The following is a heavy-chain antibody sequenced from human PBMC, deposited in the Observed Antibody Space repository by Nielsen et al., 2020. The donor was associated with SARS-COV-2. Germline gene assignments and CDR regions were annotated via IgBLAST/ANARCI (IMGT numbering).Heavy chain of an antibody. Sequence: SETLSLTCTVSGGSISSYYWSWIRQPPGKGLEWIGYIYYSGSTNYNPSLKSRVTISVDTSKNQFSLKLSSVTAADTAVYYCARAKQRRIYGMDVWGQGTTVTVSS. V-gene: IGHV4-59*13. CDR1: GGSISSYY. CDR3: ARAKQRRIYGMDV. J-gene: IGHJ6*02. D-gene: IGHD6-25*01. CDR2: IYYSGST.